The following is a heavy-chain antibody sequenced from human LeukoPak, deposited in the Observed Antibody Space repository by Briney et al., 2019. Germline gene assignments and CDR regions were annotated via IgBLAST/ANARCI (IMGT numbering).Heavy chain of an antibody. CDR2: ISSDGRNK. CDR3: ARDPMADFDY. V-gene: IGHV3-30*04. CDR1: GFTFSSYA. J-gene: IGHJ4*02. D-gene: IGHD2-8*01. Sequence: PGRSLRLSCAASGFTFSSYAMHWVRQAPGKGLEWVAVISSDGRNKICADSVKGRFTISRDNSKNTLFLQMNSLRSEDTAVYYCARDPMADFDYWGQGTLVTVSS.